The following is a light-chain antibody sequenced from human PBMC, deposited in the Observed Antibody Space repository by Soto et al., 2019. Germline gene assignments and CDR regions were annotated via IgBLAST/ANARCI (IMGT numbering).Light chain of an antibody. J-gene: IGKJ1*01. CDR2: AAS. Sequence: AIQMTQSPSPLSASVGDRVTLTCRASQDIRNDLGWYQQKPGMAPRFLIYAASNLQSGVPSRFSGSGSGTDFTLTISSLQPEDFATYYCVQHYNYPPTFGQGTKVDIK. V-gene: IGKV1-6*01. CDR1: QDIRND. CDR3: VQHYNYPPT.